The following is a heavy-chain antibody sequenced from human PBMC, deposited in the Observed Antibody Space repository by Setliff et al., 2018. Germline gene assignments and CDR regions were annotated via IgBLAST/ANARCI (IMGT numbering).Heavy chain of an antibody. CDR1: GYTFSHSG. Sequence: ASVKVFCKASGYTFSHSGITWVRQAPGQGLEWMGWISAYTGNTNYAPKLQGRVTMTTDASTSTAYMELRGLTFDDTAVYYCSRLVRYCSKTTCQTASGAELWGQGTLVTVSS. D-gene: IGHD2-8*01. CDR2: ISAYTGNT. V-gene: IGHV1-18*01. CDR3: SRLVRYCSKTTCQTASGAEL. J-gene: IGHJ4*02.